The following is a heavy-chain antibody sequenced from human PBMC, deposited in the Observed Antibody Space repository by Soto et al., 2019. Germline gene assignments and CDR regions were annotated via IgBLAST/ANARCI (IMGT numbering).Heavy chain of an antibody. Sequence: QVQLVESGGGVVQPGRSLRLSCVASGFTFSSYAMHWVRQAPGKGLEWVAVISYDGSNKYYADSVKGRFTISRDNSKNTLSLQMNSLRPEDPAVYYCARASDSSSWYEDFFYGMDVWGQGTTVTVSS. CDR1: GFTFSSYA. CDR2: ISYDGSNK. V-gene: IGHV3-30-3*01. CDR3: ARASDSSSWYEDFFYGMDV. D-gene: IGHD6-13*01. J-gene: IGHJ6*02.